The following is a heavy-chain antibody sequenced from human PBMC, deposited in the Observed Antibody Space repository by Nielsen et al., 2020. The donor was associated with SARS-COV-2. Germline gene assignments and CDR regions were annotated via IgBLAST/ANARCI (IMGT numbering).Heavy chain of an antibody. CDR2: INVGNGNT. D-gene: IGHD2-15*01. CDR1: GYPFTSYA. J-gene: IGHJ5*02. V-gene: IGHV1-3*01. Sequence: ASVKVSCKASGYPFTSYAIHWVRQAPGQRLEWMGWINVGNGNTKYSQKFQGKVTITSDTSATTALMELSSLKSEDTAVYFCVIVTAALAFDPWGQGSLVTVSS. CDR3: VIVTAALAFDP.